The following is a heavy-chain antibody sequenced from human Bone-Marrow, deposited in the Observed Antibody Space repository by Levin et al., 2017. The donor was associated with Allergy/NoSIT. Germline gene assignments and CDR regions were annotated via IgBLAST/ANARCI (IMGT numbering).Heavy chain of an antibody. J-gene: IGHJ6*02. D-gene: IGHD2-21*02. Sequence: LTGGSLRLSCAASGFSVSSNYMVWVRQAPGKGLEWVSLIDSGSSTHYADSVKGRFTLSRDNFENTLYLQMNSLRAEDTAIYYCARGLVVPALSPKPYFYYGMDVWGQGTTVTVAS. CDR3: ARGLVVPALSPKPYFYYGMDV. V-gene: IGHV3-53*01. CDR2: IDSGSST. CDR1: GFSVSSNY.